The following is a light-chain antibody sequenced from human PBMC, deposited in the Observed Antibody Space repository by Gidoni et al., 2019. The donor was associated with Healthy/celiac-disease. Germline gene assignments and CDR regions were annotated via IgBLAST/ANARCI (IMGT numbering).Light chain of an antibody. CDR2: GAS. CDR3: QQYGSSPGIT. Sequence: EIVLTQSPGTLSLSPGERATLSCRASQSVRSRYLAWYQQKPGQAPRLLIYGASSRATGIPDRFSGSGSGTDFTLTISRLEPEDFAVYYCQQYGSSPGITFGQGTRLEIK. CDR1: QSVRSRY. V-gene: IGKV3-20*01. J-gene: IGKJ5*01.